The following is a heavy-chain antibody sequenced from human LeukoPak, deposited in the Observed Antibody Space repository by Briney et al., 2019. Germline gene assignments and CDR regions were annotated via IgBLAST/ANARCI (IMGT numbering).Heavy chain of an antibody. CDR2: INHSGST. CDR3: ARGPATYGGYYYYGMDV. CDR1: GGSFSGYY. J-gene: IGHJ6*02. D-gene: IGHD4-23*01. Sequence: SETLSLTCAVYGGSFSGYYWSWIRQPPGKGLEWIGEINHSGSTNYNPSLKSRVTISVDTSKNQFSLRLSSVTAADTAVYYCARGPATYGGYYYYGMDVWGQGTTVTVSS. V-gene: IGHV4-34*01.